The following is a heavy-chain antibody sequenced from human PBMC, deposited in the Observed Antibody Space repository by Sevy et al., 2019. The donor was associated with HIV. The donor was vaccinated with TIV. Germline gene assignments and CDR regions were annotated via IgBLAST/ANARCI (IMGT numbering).Heavy chain of an antibody. Sequence: SETLSLTCAVYIGSFSGYHWTWIRQSPGKGLEWIGQIDHSGGTNYNPSLKSRVTISVDTSKNQFSLKLSSVTAADTAVYYCAGVLEGGYSSSWANFDYWGQGTLVTVSS. CDR3: AGVLEGGYSSSWANFDY. CDR2: IDHSGGT. V-gene: IGHV4-34*01. J-gene: IGHJ4*02. CDR1: IGSFSGYH. D-gene: IGHD6-13*01.